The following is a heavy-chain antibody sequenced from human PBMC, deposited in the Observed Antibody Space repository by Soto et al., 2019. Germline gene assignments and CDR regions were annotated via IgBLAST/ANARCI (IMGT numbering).Heavy chain of an antibody. V-gene: IGHV4-59*05. CDR1: GGSISSYY. CDR3: AGQTFTIAAASYGRSNWFDP. CDR2: IYFTGNT. Sequence: SETLSLTCTVSGGSISSYYWSWIRQPAGKGLEWIGRIYFTGNTYYTPSLKSRLTMSIDTSKNEFSLRLNSVTAADTAVYYCAGQTFTIAAASYGRSNWFDPWGPGTLVTVSS. J-gene: IGHJ5*02. D-gene: IGHD6-25*01.